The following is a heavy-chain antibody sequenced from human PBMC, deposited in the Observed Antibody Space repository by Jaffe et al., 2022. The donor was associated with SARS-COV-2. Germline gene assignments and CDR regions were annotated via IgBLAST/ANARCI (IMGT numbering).Heavy chain of an antibody. CDR2: IWYDGSNK. J-gene: IGHJ3*02. Sequence: QVQLVESGGGVVQPGRSLRLSCAASGFTFSSYGMHWVRQAPGKGLEWVALIWYDGSNKYYADSVKGRFTISRDNSKNTLYLQMNSLRAEDTAVYYCARGKEAGRYDAFDIWGQGTMVTVSS. V-gene: IGHV3-33*01. D-gene: IGHD1-1*01. CDR1: GFTFSSYG. CDR3: ARGKEAGRYDAFDI.